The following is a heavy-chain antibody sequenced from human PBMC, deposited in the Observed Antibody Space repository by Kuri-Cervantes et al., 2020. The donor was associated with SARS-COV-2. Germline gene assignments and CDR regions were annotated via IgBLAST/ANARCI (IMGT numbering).Heavy chain of an antibody. CDR3: ALGYWGSGYPRYYYYMDV. V-gene: IGHV1-69*13. CDR1: GGTFSSYA. Sequence: SVKVSCKASGGTFSSYAVSWVRQAPGQGLEWMGGIIPILGAPNYAQKFQGRVTITADESTSTAFMELSSLRSEDTAVYYCALGYWGSGYPRYYYYMDVWGKGTTVTVSS. D-gene: IGHD3-22*01. CDR2: IIPILGAP. J-gene: IGHJ6*03.